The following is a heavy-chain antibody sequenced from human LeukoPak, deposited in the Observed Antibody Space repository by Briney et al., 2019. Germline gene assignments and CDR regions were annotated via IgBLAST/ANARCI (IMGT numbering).Heavy chain of an antibody. CDR2: INWNGGST. J-gene: IGHJ3*02. CDR1: GFTFDNCG. Sequence: GGSLRLSCAASGFTFDNCGMSWVRQAPGKGLEWVYGINWNGGSTGYADSVKGRFTISRDNAKNSLYLQMNSLRAEDTALYYCARIDTYYYDSSGYYSAFDIWGQGTIVTVSS. CDR3: ARIDTYYYDSSGYYSAFDI. D-gene: IGHD3-22*01. V-gene: IGHV3-20*04.